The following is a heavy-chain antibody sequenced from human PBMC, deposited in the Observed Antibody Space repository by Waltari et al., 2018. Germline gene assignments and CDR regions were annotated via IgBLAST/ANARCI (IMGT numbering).Heavy chain of an antibody. CDR3: ARHTYGDYAYI. CDR2: FFPSGSS. Sequence: QVQLQESGPGLVKPSETLSLTCTVSGGSISSGSYSWNWIRQPAGRGREWIGRFFPSGSSNYNPSLKTRVTISLDTSKNQLSLNLTSVTAADTAVYYCARHTYGDYAYIWGQGTMVTVSS. V-gene: IGHV4-61*02. J-gene: IGHJ3*02. D-gene: IGHD4-17*01. CDR1: GGSISSGSYS.